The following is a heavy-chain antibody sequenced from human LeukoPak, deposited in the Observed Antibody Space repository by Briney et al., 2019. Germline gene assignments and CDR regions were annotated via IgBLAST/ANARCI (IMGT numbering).Heavy chain of an antibody. V-gene: IGHV3-53*04. CDR2: IYGGGGT. CDR3: ARDLRSCSGGECYEYKWFDP. Sequence: PGGSLRLSCGASGFTVNSNYMAWVRQAPGKGLEWVAFIYGGGGTHYSESVRGRFTISRHNSNNTLYLRMGSLRPEDTGVYYCARDLRSCSGGECYEYKWFDPWGQGTLVTVSS. D-gene: IGHD2-21*01. CDR1: GFTVNSNY. J-gene: IGHJ5*02.